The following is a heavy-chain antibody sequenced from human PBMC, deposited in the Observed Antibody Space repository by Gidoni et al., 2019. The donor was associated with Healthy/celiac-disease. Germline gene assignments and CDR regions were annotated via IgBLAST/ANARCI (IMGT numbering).Heavy chain of an antibody. CDR1: GFTFSSYA. V-gene: IGHV3-30-3*01. Sequence: QVQLVESGGGVVQPGRSLRRACAASGFTFSSYAMHWVRQAPGKGLEWVAVISYDGSNQYYADSVKGRFTISIDNSKNTLYLQMNSLRAEDTAVYYCARDLVVVPAAILNYWGQGTLVTVSS. D-gene: IGHD2-2*02. J-gene: IGHJ4*02. CDR2: ISYDGSNQ. CDR3: ARDLVVVPAAILNY.